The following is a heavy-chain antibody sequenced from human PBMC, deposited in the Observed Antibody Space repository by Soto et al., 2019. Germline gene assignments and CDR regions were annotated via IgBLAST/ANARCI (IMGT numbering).Heavy chain of an antibody. CDR1: GYTFTSYY. D-gene: IGHD6-19*01. J-gene: IGHJ6*02. CDR2: INPSGGST. V-gene: IGHV1-46*01. Sequence: GASVKVSCKASGYTFTSYYMHWVRQAPGQGLEWMGIINPSGGSTSYAQKFQGRVTMTRDTSTSTVYMELSSLRSEDTAVYYCTRDYVAGNDYYYYGMDVWGQGTTVTVSS. CDR3: TRDYVAGNDYYYYGMDV.